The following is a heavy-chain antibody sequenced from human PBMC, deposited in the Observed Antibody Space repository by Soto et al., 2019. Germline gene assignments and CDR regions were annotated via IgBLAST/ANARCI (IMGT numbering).Heavy chain of an antibody. J-gene: IGHJ4*02. V-gene: IGHV5-51*01. CDR1: VYTFSNFW. Sequence: PGESLKISCQCSVYTFSNFWIGWVRQLPGQGLEWMGIIYPGDHETRYSPSFLGKVTISAETSINTAYLQWSSLEASDSAFYFCARSPRSSPYFDFWGQGALVTVSS. CDR2: IYPGDHET. D-gene: IGHD6-13*01. CDR3: ARSPRSSPYFDF.